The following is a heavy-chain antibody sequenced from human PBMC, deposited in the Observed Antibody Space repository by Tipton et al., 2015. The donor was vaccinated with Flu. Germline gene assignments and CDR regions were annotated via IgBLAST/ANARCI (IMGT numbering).Heavy chain of an antibody. V-gene: IGHV3-30*02. J-gene: IGHJ4*02. CDR1: GFTFSSYG. CDR3: AKAYSSGWHSGDYFDY. Sequence: QLVQSGGGVVQPGGSLRLSCAASGFTFSSYGMHWVRQAPGKGLEWVAFIRYDGSNKYYADSVKGRFTISRDNSKNTLYLQMNSLRAEDTAVYYCAKAYSSGWHSGDYFDYWGQGTLVTVSS. D-gene: IGHD6-19*01. CDR2: IRYDGSNK.